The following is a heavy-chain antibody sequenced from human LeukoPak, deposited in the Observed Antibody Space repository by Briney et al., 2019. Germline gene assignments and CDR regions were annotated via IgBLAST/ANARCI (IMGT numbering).Heavy chain of an antibody. CDR3: ARVSWGPIDY. V-gene: IGHV4-34*01. D-gene: IGHD3-16*01. Sequence: SETLSLTCAVYGGSFSGYYRSWIRQPPGKGLEWIGEINHSGSTNYNPSLKSRVTISVDTSKNQFSLKLSSVTAADTAVYYCARVSWGPIDYWGQGTLVTVSS. J-gene: IGHJ4*02. CDR2: INHSGST. CDR1: GGSFSGYY.